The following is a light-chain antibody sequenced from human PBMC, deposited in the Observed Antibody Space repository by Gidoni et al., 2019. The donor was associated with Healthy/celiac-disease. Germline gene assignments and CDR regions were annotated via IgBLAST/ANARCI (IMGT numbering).Light chain of an antibody. CDR2: TLS. CDR3: MQRIEFPVT. CDR1: QSLVDSDDGNTY. V-gene: IGKV2-40*01. Sequence: DIVLTQTQPSLPVTPGEPASISCRSSQSLVDSDDGNTYLDWYLQKPGQSPQLLIYTLSYLASGVPDRFSGSGSGTDFTLKISRVEAEDVGVYYCMQRIEFPVTFGGGTKVEIK. J-gene: IGKJ4*01.